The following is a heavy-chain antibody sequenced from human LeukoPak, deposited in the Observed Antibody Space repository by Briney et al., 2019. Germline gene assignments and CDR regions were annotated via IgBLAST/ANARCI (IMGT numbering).Heavy chain of an antibody. J-gene: IGHJ6*02. D-gene: IGHD2-15*01. CDR3: ARDRDPGYCSGGSCYGYYYGMDV. Sequence: SVKVSCKASGGTFSSYAISWVRQAPGQGLEWMGGIMLIFATANYAQKFQGRVTITADESTSTAYMELSSLRSEDTAVYYCARDRDPGYCSGGSCYGYYYGMDVWGQGTTVTVSS. CDR2: IMLIFATA. V-gene: IGHV1-69*13. CDR1: GGTFSSYA.